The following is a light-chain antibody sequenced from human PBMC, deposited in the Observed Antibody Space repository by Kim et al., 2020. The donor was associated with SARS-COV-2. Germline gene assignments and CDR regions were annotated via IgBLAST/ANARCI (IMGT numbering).Light chain of an antibody. V-gene: IGLV2-14*04. CDR1: SSDVVYYNS. J-gene: IGLJ1*01. CDR2: DVS. Sequence: GQSIPVTCTGTSSDVVYYNSVSWYQQHPGKAHKLIMYDVSERASGVSNRFSGSQSGNTASLTISGLRAEDEADYYCNSHTTSSTYVFGSGTQLTVL. CDR3: NSHTTSSTYV.